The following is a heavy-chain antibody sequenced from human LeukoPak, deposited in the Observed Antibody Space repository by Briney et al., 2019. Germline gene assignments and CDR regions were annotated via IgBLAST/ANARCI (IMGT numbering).Heavy chain of an antibody. Sequence: SETLSLTCAVYGGSFSGYYWSWIRQPPGKGREWIGEINHSGSTNYNPSLKSRVTISVDTSKNQFSLKLSSVTAADTAVYYCARVVYDSSGYSLFDYWGQGTLVTVSS. J-gene: IGHJ4*02. CDR2: INHSGST. D-gene: IGHD3-22*01. V-gene: IGHV4-34*01. CDR1: GGSFSGYY. CDR3: ARVVYDSSGYSLFDY.